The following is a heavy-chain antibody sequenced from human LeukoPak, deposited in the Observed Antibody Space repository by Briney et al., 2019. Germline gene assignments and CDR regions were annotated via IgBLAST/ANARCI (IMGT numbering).Heavy chain of an antibody. D-gene: IGHD2-21*01. CDR3: AKDGVVVEGYYYYGMDV. V-gene: IGHV3-23*01. Sequence: GGSLRLSCAASGFTFGNFVINWIRQAPGKGLEWVSSISGTGFTTKYADSVKGRFTISRDNSKNTLYLQMNSLRAEDTAVYYCAKDGVVVEGYYYYGMDVWGQGTTVTVSS. CDR2: ISGTGFTT. J-gene: IGHJ6*02. CDR1: GFTFGNFV.